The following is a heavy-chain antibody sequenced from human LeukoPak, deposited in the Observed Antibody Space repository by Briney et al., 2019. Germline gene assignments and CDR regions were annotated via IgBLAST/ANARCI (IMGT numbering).Heavy chain of an antibody. V-gene: IGHV3-48*03. CDR3: ARCHTGTEWELLY. J-gene: IGHJ4*02. Sequence: GGSLRLSCAASGFTFSSYEMNWVRQAPGKGLEWVSYISSSGSTIYYADSVKGRFTISRDNAKNSLYLQMNSLRAEDTAVYYCARCHTGTEWELLYWGQGTLVTVSS. D-gene: IGHD1-26*01. CDR1: GFTFSSYE. CDR2: ISSSGSTI.